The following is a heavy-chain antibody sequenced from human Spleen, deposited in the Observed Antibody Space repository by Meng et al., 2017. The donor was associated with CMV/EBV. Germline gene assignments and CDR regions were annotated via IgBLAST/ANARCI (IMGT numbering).Heavy chain of an antibody. Sequence: CCKCSGSWFPRSWVRGLRPMPGKGLEWMGIIYPLHSNTRYSPSFQGQVTISADKSINTAYLQWTSLKASDTAIYYCAIRVGSGADYWGQGTLVTVSS. CDR1: GSWFPRSW. CDR2: IYPLHSNT. J-gene: IGHJ4*02. V-gene: IGHV5-51*01. D-gene: IGHD1-26*01. CDR3: AIRVGSGADY.